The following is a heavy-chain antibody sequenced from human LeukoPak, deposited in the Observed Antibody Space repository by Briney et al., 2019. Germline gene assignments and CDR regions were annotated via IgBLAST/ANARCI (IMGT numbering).Heavy chain of an antibody. CDR3: ARLSHIAAAGDAFDI. Sequence: ASVKVSCKASGYTFTSYGISWVRQTPGQGLEWMGWISAYNGNTNYAQKLQGRVTMTTDTSTSTAYMELRSLRSDDTAVYYCARLSHIAAAGDAFDIWGQGTMVTVSS. CDR1: GYTFTSYG. CDR2: ISAYNGNT. D-gene: IGHD6-13*01. V-gene: IGHV1-18*01. J-gene: IGHJ3*02.